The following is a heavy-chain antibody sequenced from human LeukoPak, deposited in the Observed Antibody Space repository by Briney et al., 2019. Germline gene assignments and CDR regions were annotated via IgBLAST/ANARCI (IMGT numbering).Heavy chain of an antibody. CDR2: IYTSGST. CDR3: ARARSPNIAVAGACFDY. CDR1: GGFISSYY. V-gene: IGHV4-4*07. J-gene: IGHJ4*02. D-gene: IGHD6-19*01. Sequence: SETLSLTCTVSGGFISSYYWSWIRQPAGKGLEWIGRIYTSGSTNYNPSLKSRVTMSVDTSKNQFSLKLNSVTAADTAVYYCARARSPNIAVAGACFDYWGQGNLVTVSS.